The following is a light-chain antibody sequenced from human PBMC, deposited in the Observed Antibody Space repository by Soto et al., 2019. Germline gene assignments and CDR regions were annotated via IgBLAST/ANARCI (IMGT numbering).Light chain of an antibody. CDR3: SSFVDGTXYV. CDR2: EVN. V-gene: IGLV2-8*01. Sequence: QSALTQPPSVSGSPGQSVTISCTGTSSDVGAFNYVSWYQHHPGKVPKFLIYEVNKRPSGVPDRFSGSKSGNTASLTVSGLQPEDEAECFCSSFVDGTXYVFGTGTKVTVL. CDR1: SSDVGAFNY. J-gene: IGLJ1*01.